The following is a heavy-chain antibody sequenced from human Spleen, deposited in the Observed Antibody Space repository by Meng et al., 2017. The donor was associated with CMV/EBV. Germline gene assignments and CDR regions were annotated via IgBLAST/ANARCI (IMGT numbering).Heavy chain of an antibody. D-gene: IGHD2-2*01. V-gene: IGHV3-30*04. CDR3: ASMYCSSRSCYAQYFDD. CDR2: MSFDGSDK. Sequence: GESLKITCAASGFTFSIYAMHWVRQAPGKGLEWVAVMSFDGSDKYYADSVKGRFTISRDNSKNTLYLQMNSLRAEDTAVYYCASMYCSSRSCYAQYFDDWGQGTLVTVSS. CDR1: GFTFSIYA. J-gene: IGHJ4*02.